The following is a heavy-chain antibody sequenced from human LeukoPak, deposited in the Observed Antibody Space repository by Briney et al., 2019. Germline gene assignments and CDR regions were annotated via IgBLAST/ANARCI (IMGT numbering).Heavy chain of an antibody. D-gene: IGHD6-19*01. CDR2: FDPEDGET. CDR3: ATGSSGIAVAGRDWFDP. CDR1: GYTLTELS. Sequence: ASVKVSCKVSGYTLTELSMHWVRQAPGKGLEWMGGFDPEDGETIYAQKFQGRVTMTEDTSTDTAYMELSSLRFEDTAVYYCATGSSGIAVAGRDWFDPWGQGTLVTVSS. J-gene: IGHJ5*02. V-gene: IGHV1-24*01.